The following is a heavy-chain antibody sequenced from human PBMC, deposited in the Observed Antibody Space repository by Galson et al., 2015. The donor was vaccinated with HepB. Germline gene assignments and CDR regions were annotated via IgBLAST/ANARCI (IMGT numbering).Heavy chain of an antibody. CDR1: GFTFSAYV. CDR2: ISFDGTTK. V-gene: IGHV3-30-3*01. Sequence: SLRLSCAASGFTFSAYVFHWVRQAPGKGLDWVAVISFDGTTKYYADSVKGRFTISRDNSKNTLNLQMNSLRIEDTAVYYCARGPKFTGGFGFWGQGTLVTVSS. D-gene: IGHD1-14*01. J-gene: IGHJ4*02. CDR3: ARGPKFTGGFGF.